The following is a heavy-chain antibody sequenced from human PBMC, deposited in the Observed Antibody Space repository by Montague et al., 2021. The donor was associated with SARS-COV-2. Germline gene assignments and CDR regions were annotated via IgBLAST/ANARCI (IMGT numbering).Heavy chain of an antibody. CDR3: VRIAVYCTNFDAFDT. J-gene: IGHJ3*02. V-gene: IGHV2-70*01. CDR1: GFSLTTSGVC. D-gene: IGHD2-8*02. CDR2: IDWDDDK. Sequence: PALVKPTQTLTLTCTFSGFSLTTSGVCVAWIRQPPGKALEWLALIDWDDDKFYTSSLKTRLTISKDTSKNLVVLTMTNMDPVDTATYYCVRIAVYCTNFDAFDTWGQGTLVIVSS.